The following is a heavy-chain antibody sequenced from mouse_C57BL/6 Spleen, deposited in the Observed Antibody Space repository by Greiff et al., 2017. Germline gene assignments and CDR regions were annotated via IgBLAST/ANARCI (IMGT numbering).Heavy chain of an antibody. CDR2: INPSGGYT. CDR3: ARELTTVVSDY. J-gene: IGHJ2*01. V-gene: IGHV1-4*01. CDR1: GYTFTSYT. Sequence: QVQLQQSGAELARPGASVKLSCKASGYTFTSYTMHWVKQRPGQGLEWIGYINPSGGYTKYNQKFKGKATLTAGKSSSTAYMQLSSLTSEDSAVYYCARELTTVVSDYWGQGTTLTVSS. D-gene: IGHD1-1*01.